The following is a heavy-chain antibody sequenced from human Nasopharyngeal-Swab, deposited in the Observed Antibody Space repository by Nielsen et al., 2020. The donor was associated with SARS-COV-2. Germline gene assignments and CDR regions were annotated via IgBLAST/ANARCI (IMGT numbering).Heavy chain of an antibody. J-gene: IGHJ4*02. Sequence: SETLSLTCAVYGGSFSGYYWSWIRQPPGKGLEWIGYIYYSGSTNYNPSLKSRVTISVDTSKNQFSLKLSSVTAADTAVYYCARVTREDPRAVAGLFDYWGQGTLVTVSS. CDR2: IYYSGST. CDR1: GGSFSGYY. V-gene: IGHV4-59*01. CDR3: ARVTREDPRAVAGLFDY. D-gene: IGHD6-19*01.